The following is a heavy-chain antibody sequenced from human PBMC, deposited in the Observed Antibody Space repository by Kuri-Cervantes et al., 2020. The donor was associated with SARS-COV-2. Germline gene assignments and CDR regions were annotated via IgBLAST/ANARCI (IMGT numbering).Heavy chain of an antibody. CDR2: ISGSDGST. Sequence: GESLKISCAASGFTFSSYAMSWVRQAPGKGLEWVSAISGSDGSTYYADSVKGRFTISRDNSKNTLYLQMNSLRAEDTAVYYCAKDYYYDSSGYPRVVVDYWGQGTLVTVSS. J-gene: IGHJ4*02. CDR1: GFTFSSYA. D-gene: IGHD3-22*01. V-gene: IGHV3-23*01. CDR3: AKDYYYDSSGYPRVVVDY.